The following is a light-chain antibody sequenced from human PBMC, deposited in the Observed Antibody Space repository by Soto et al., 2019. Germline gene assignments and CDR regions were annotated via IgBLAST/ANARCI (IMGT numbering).Light chain of an antibody. J-gene: IGKJ2*01. CDR3: QQYNNWPRT. CDR1: QSVTGY. V-gene: IGKV3-15*01. CDR2: DAS. Sequence: EIVMTQSPATLSLSPGERATLSCRASQSVTGYLAWYQQKPGQAPRLLIYDASTRATGIPARFSGSGSGTEFTLTISSLLSEDFAVYYCQQYNNWPRTFGQGTKLEIK.